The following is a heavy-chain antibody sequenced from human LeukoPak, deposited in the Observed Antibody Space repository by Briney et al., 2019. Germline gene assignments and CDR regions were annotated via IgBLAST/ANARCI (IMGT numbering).Heavy chain of an antibody. CDR3: ARAEINDYSRY. J-gene: IGHJ4*02. CDR1: GGSISSYY. CDR2: IYYSGST. V-gene: IGHV4-59*01. D-gene: IGHD4-11*01. Sequence: SETLSHTCTVSGGSISSYYWSWIRQPPGKGLEWIGYIYYSGSTNYNPSLKSRVTISVDTSKNQFSLKLSSVTAADTAVYYCARAEINDYSRYWGQGIPVIVSS.